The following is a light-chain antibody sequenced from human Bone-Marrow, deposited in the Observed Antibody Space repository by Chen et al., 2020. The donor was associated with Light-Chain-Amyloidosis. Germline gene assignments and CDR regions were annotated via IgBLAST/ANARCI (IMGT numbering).Light chain of an antibody. Sequence: DVLTQPSSVSVAPGQTATIACGGNNIGTTSVHWYQQTPGQAPLLVVYDDSDRPSGSPERLSGSNSGNPATLTISRVEAGDEADYYCQVWDRSRDRPVFGGGTKLTVL. CDR2: DDS. CDR1: NIGTTS. J-gene: IGLJ3*02. V-gene: IGLV3-21*02. CDR3: QVWDRSRDRPV.